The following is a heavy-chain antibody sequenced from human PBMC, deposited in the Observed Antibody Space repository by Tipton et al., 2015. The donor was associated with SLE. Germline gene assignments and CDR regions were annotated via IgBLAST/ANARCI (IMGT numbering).Heavy chain of an antibody. CDR2: INPSGGST. Sequence: QSGAEVKKPGASVKVSCKASGYTFTSYYMHWVRQAPGQGLEWMGIINPSGGSTSYAQKFQGRVTMTRDTSTSTVYMELSSLRSEDTAVYYCTRDCLSGCGGRVPAALYYGMDVWGQGTTVTVSS. CDR3: TRDCLSGCGGRVPAALYYGMDV. CDR1: GYTFTSYY. D-gene: IGHD2-2*01. J-gene: IGHJ6*02. V-gene: IGHV1-46*01.